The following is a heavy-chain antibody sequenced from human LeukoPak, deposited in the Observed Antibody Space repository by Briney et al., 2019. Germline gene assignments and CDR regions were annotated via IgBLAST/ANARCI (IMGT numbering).Heavy chain of an antibody. J-gene: IGHJ4*02. CDR1: GFTFSSYA. V-gene: IGHV3-30*04. Sequence: PGGSLRLSCAASGFTFSSYAMHWVRQAPGKGLEWVAVISYDGSNKYYADSVKGRLTISRDNSKNTLYLQMNSLRAEDTAVYYCARDGSGFRGYCSSTSCSFDYWGQGTLVTVSS. CDR3: ARDGSGFRGYCSSTSCSFDY. D-gene: IGHD2-2*01. CDR2: ISYDGSNK.